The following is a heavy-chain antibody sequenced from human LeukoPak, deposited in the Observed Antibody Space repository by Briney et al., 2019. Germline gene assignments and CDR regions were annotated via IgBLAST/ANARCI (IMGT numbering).Heavy chain of an antibody. J-gene: IGHJ4*02. V-gene: IGHV5-51*01. CDR1: GYSFTSYW. D-gene: IGHD3-22*01. Sequence: GESLKISCKGSGYSFTSYWIGWVRQMPGKGLEWMGIIYPGDSDTRYSPSFQGQVTISADKSISTAYLQWSSLKASDTAMYYCAIYPRKLSSGYFIDYWGQGTLVTVSS. CDR2: IYPGDSDT. CDR3: AIYPRKLSSGYFIDY.